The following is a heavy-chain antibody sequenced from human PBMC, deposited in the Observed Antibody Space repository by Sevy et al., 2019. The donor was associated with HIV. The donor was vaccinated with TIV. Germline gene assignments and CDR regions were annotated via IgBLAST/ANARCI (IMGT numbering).Heavy chain of an antibody. V-gene: IGHV1-24*01. CDR3: AATKDYNENISSPFDY. Sequence: ASVKVSCKVYGHTLNRLGIHWVRQAPGKGLEWMGSFDPEDGETFQAQKFQGRVTMTDDTSTDTAYMELSSLRAEDTAVYYCAATKDYNENISSPFDYWGQGTLVTVS. CDR2: FDPEDGET. D-gene: IGHD3-22*01. CDR1: GHTLNRLG. J-gene: IGHJ4*02.